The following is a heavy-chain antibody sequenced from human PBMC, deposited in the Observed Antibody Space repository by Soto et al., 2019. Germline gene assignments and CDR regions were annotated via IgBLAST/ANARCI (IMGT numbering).Heavy chain of an antibody. CDR1: GGTFSSYA. J-gene: IGHJ4*02. V-gene: IGHV1-69*01. CDR3: ARAFEYSSSATLTSFDY. D-gene: IGHD6-6*01. CDR2: IIPIFGTA. Sequence: QVQLVQSGAEVKKPGSSVKVSCKASGGTFSSYAISWGRQAPGQGLEWMGGIIPIFGTANYAQKFQGRVTITADESTNTAYMELSSLRSEDTAVYYCARAFEYSSSATLTSFDYWGQGALVTVSS.